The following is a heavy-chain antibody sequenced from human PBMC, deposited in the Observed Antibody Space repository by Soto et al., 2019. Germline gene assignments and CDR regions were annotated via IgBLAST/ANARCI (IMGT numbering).Heavy chain of an antibody. CDR1: GGSISSYY. J-gene: IGHJ4*02. Sequence: QVQLQESGPGLVKPSETLSLTCTVSGGSISSYYWSWIRRPPGKGLEWIGYIYYSGSTNYNPSRKSRVSISVDTSKNQVSLKLSSVTAADTAVYYCAGLWGDGVCDYWGEATLVTVSS. V-gene: IGHV4-59*12. CDR3: AGLWGDGVCDY. D-gene: IGHD2-21*02. CDR2: IYYSGST.